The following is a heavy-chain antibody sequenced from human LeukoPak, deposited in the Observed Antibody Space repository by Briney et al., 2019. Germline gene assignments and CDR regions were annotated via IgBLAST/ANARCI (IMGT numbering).Heavy chain of an antibody. J-gene: IGHJ4*02. CDR1: GGSISSYY. Sequence: SETLSLTCTVSGGSISSYYWSWIRQPAGKGLEWIGRIYTSGSTNYNPSLKSRVTISVDTSKNQFSLKLSSVTAADTAVYYCARWTTCGGVCPILDYWGQGILVTVSS. CDR2: IYTSGST. V-gene: IGHV4-4*07. D-gene: IGHD2-21*02. CDR3: ARWTTCGGVCPILDY.